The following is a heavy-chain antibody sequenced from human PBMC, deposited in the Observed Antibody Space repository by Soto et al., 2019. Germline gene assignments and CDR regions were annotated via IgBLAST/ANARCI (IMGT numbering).Heavy chain of an antibody. Sequence: SETLSLTCTVSGGSVSSGSYYWSWIRQPPGKGLEWIGYIYYSGSANYNPSLKSRVTISVDTSKNQFSLKLSSVTAADTAVYYCARDEPAVAGTVYWGQGTLVTVSS. D-gene: IGHD6-19*01. CDR3: ARDEPAVAGTVY. J-gene: IGHJ4*02. CDR2: IYYSGSA. V-gene: IGHV4-61*01. CDR1: GGSVSSGSYY.